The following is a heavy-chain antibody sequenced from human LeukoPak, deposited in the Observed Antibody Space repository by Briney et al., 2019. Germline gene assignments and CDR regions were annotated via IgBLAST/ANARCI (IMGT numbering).Heavy chain of an antibody. D-gene: IGHD3-10*01. CDR3: ARDKRTMVRVNNWFDP. CDR1: GGSISSYY. Sequence: SETLSLTCTVSGGSISSYYWSWIRQPAGKGLEWIGRIYTSGSTNYNPSLKSRVTMSVDTSKNQFSLKLSSVTAADTAAYYCARDKRTMVRVNNWFDPWGQGTLVTVSS. CDR2: IYTSGST. J-gene: IGHJ5*02. V-gene: IGHV4-4*07.